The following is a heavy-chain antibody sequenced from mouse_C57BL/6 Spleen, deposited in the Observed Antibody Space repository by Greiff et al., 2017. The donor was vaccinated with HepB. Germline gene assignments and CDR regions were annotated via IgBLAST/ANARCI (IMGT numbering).Heavy chain of an antibody. Sequence: QVQLKQPGAELVMPGASVKLSCKASGYTFTSYWMHWVKQRPGQGLEWIGEIDPSDSYTNYNQKFKGKSTLTVDKSSSTAYMQLSSLTSEDSAVYYCARREGQLRQLDYWGKGTTLTVAS. CDR3: ARREGQLRQLDY. CDR2: IDPSDSYT. J-gene: IGHJ2*01. V-gene: IGHV1-69*01. CDR1: GYTFTSYW. D-gene: IGHD3-2*02.